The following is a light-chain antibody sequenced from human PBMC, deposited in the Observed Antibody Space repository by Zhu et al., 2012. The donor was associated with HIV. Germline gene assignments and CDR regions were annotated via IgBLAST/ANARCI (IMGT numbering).Light chain of an antibody. V-gene: IGKV3-15*01. CDR2: GAF. CDR1: HSVSST. CDR3: QQYNYSPRT. J-gene: IGKJ1*01. Sequence: EIVMTQSPATLSVSPGETATLSCRASHSVSSTLAWYQQKPGQAPRLLIYGAFTRATGIPARFSGRGSGTDFTLTISRLEPEDFAVYYCQQYNYSPRTFGQGTKVEIK.